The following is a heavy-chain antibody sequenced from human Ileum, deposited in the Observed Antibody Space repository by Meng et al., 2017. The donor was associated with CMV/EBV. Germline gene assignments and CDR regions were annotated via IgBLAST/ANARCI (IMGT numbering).Heavy chain of an antibody. CDR3: ARGLGVAARRWAFGY. CDR2: INHNGSS. J-gene: IGHJ4*02. Sequence: VDGGSFSNYYWTWIRQPPGKGLEWIGEINHNGSSNCNPSLKSRVTISVDTSKSQLSLKLSSVTAADTAVYYCARGLGVAARRWAFGYWGQGTLVTVSS. CDR1: GGSFSNYY. D-gene: IGHD6-6*01. V-gene: IGHV4-34*01.